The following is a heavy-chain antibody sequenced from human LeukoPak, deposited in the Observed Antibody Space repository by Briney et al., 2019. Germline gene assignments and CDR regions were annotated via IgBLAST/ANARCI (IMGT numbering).Heavy chain of an antibody. D-gene: IGHD5-18*01. V-gene: IGHV3-11*01. CDR1: GFTFSDYY. CDR2: ISSSGSAI. Sequence: GGSLRLSCAASGFTFSDYYMSWIRQAPGKGLEWVSYISSSGSAIYYADSVKGRFTISRDNAKNSLYLQMNSLRAEDTAVYYCARTRVDTAMVKHWGQGILVTVSS. J-gene: IGHJ1*01. CDR3: ARTRVDTAMVKH.